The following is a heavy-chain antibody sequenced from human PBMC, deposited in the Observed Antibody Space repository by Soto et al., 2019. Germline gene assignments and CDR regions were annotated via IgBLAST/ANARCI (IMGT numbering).Heavy chain of an antibody. J-gene: IGHJ5*02. V-gene: IGHV4-31*03. CDR1: GGSISSSNYF. CDR2: IYYSGST. Sequence: PSETLSLTCTVSGGSISSSNYFWGWIRQHPGKGLEWIGYIYYSGSTYYNPSLKSRVTISVDTSKNQFSLKLSSVTAADTAVYYCARELYGSGSPPWFDPWGQGTLVTVSS. D-gene: IGHD3-10*01. CDR3: ARELYGSGSPPWFDP.